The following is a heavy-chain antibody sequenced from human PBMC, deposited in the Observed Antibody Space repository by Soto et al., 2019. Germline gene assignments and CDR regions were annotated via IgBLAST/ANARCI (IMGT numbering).Heavy chain of an antibody. CDR3: ARDRCSSTSCYHFDY. V-gene: IGHV3-48*01. J-gene: IGHJ4*02. CDR1: GFTFSSYS. Sequence: GGSLRLSCAASGFTFSSYSMNWVRQAPGKGLEWVSYISSSSSTIYYADSVKGRFTISRDNAKNSLYLQMNSPRAEDTAVYYCARDRCSSTSCYHFDYWGQGTLVTVSS. CDR2: ISSSSSTI. D-gene: IGHD2-2*01.